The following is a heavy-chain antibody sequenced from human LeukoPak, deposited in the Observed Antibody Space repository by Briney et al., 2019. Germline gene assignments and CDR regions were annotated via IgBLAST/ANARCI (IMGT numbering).Heavy chain of an antibody. J-gene: IGHJ4*02. Sequence: PSETLSLTCAVYGGSFSGYYWSWIRQPPGKGLEWIGEINHSGSTNYNPSLKSRVTISVDTSKNQFSLKLSSVTAADTAVYYCARGQGTTVTRNENFDYWGQGTLVTVSS. CDR3: ARGQGTTVTRNENFDY. CDR2: INHSGST. CDR1: GGSFSGYY. V-gene: IGHV4-34*01. D-gene: IGHD4-17*01.